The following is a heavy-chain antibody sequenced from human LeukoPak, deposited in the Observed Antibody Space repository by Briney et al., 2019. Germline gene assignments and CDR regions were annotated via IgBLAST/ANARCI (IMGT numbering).Heavy chain of an antibody. CDR2: IYYSGST. CDR3: ARDYYDSSGLLDC. D-gene: IGHD3-22*01. Sequence: SQTLSLTCTVSGGSISSGDYYWSWIRQPPGKGLESIGYIYYSGSTYYNPSLKSRVTISVDTSKNQFSLKLSSVTAADTAVYYCARDYYDSSGLLDCWGQGTLVTVSS. CDR1: GGSISSGDYY. J-gene: IGHJ4*02. V-gene: IGHV4-30-4*01.